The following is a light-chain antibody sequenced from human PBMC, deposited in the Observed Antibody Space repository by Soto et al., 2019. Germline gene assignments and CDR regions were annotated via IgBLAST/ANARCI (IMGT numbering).Light chain of an antibody. CDR3: QVWDSSTDQNVV. J-gene: IGLJ2*01. CDR1: KIGTKS. Sequence: SYELTQPPSVSVAPGQTARITCGGNKIGTKSVHWYQQKPGQAPVLVVFDDSDRPSGLPERFSGSNSGNTATLTISRVEAGDEADYYCQVWDSSTDQNVVFGGGTKLTVL. CDR2: DDS. V-gene: IGLV3-21*02.